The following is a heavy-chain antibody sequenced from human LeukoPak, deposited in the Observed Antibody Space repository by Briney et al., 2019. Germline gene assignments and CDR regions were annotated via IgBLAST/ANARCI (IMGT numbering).Heavy chain of an antibody. CDR1: GYTFTSYC. D-gene: IGHD3-3*01. Sequence: ASVSVSCNVSGYTFTSYCIRCVRQPPGGGREWMGWIIAYNGNTNYTQNLEGRVTITTDTSTSTACMEVRSLRSDDTAVYYFSREILEYDFWSGYYTGQSLPNMDYWGQGTLVTVSS. CDR3: SREILEYDFWSGYYTGQSLPNMDY. CDR2: IIAYNGNT. V-gene: IGHV1-18*01. J-gene: IGHJ4*02.